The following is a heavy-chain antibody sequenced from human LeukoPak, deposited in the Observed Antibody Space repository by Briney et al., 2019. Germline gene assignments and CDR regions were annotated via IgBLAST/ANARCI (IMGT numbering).Heavy chain of an antibody. CDR3: ARGQDYDILTGYFDAPYFDY. Sequence: SETVSLTCTVSGYSISSGYYWGWIRQPPGKGLAWIGGIYHSGSTYYNPSLKSRVTISVNTSKNQFSLKLSSVTAADTAVYYCARGQDYDILTGYFDAPYFDYWGQGTLVTVSS. J-gene: IGHJ4*02. V-gene: IGHV4-38-2*02. D-gene: IGHD3-9*01. CDR1: GYSISSGYY. CDR2: IYHSGST.